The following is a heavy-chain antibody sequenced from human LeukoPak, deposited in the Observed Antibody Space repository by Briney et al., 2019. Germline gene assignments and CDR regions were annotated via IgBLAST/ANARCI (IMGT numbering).Heavy chain of an antibody. Sequence: PGGSLRLSCAASGFTVSDNYMSCVRKAPGKGLEWISVMYSRGDTYYANSVKGRFTFSRDISKNTLYLQMDGLRNEDTAMYYCARDAPQVPAAGVLASWGQGTLVIVSS. CDR3: ARDAPQVPAAGVLAS. CDR2: MYSRGDT. D-gene: IGHD6-13*01. J-gene: IGHJ5*02. V-gene: IGHV3-53*01. CDR1: GFTVSDNY.